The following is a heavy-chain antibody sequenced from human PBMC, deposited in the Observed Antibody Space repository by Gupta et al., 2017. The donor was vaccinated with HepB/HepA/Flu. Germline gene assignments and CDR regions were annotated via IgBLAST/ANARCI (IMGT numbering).Heavy chain of an antibody. V-gene: IGHV1-58*02. CDR3: AAVLRYGSGGSCWYYFDY. J-gene: IGHJ4*01. Sequence: QMQLVQSGPEVKTPGHSVKVSCQASGFTFTSSAIQWVRQARGQVIEWIGWIVVGSGKTNYAQKCQERVTITRDMSTSTAYRELSSLRSEDTAVYYCAAVLRYGSGGSCWYYFDYWCHVTLVTVSS. D-gene: IGHD2-15*01. CDR1: GFTFTSSA. CDR2: IVVGSGKT.